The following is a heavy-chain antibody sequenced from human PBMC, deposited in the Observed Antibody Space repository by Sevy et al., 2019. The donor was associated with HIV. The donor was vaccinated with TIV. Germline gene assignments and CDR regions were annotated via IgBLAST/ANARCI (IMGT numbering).Heavy chain of an antibody. D-gene: IGHD1-26*01. CDR1: GFTFSSYA. J-gene: IGHJ3*02. CDR2: ISYDGSNK. V-gene: IGHV3-30-3*01. CDR3: ARVQSGVVGGAFDI. Sequence: GGSLRLSCAASGFTFSSYAMHWVRQAPGKGLEWVAVISYDGSNKYYADSVKGRFTISRDNSKNTLYLQMNSLRAEDTAVYDCARVQSGVVGGAFDIWGQGTMVTVSS.